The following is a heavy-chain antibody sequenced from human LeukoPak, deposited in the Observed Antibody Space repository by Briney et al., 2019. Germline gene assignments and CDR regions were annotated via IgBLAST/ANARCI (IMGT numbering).Heavy chain of an antibody. V-gene: IGHV4-59*08. CDR1: GGSISNYY. CDR3: ARHVGTDFHY. J-gene: IGHJ4*02. D-gene: IGHD1-26*01. CDR2: IYYSGST. Sequence: PSETLSHTCTVSGGSISNYYWSWIRQPPGKGLEWIGYIYYSGSTNYNPSLKSRVTISVDTSKNQFSLKLSSVTAADTAVYYCARHVGTDFHYWGQGTLVTVSS.